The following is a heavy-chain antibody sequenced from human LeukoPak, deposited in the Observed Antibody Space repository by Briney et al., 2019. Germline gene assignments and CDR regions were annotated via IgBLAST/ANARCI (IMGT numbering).Heavy chain of an antibody. J-gene: IGHJ4*02. CDR3: ARVSPGIAVAGTVFDY. V-gene: IGHV4-59*01. CDR1: GGSISSYY. CDR2: IYYSGST. Sequence: PSETLSLTCTVSGGSISSYYWSWIRQPPGKGLEWIGYIYYSGSTNFNPSLKSRVTISVDTSKNQFSLKLSSVTAADTAVYYCARVSPGIAVAGTVFDYRGQGTLVTVSS. D-gene: IGHD6-19*01.